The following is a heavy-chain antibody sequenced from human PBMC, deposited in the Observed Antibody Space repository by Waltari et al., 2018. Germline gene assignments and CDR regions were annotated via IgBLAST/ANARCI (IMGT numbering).Heavy chain of an antibody. CDR1: GGTFSSYA. Sequence: QVQLVQSGAEVKKPGSSVKVSCKASGGTFSSYAISWVRQAPGQGLEWMGGIIPIFGTANYAQKFQGRVTITADESTSTAYMELSSLRSEDTAVYYCARVMSRGTVTTYYFDYWGQGTRVTVSS. V-gene: IGHV1-69*13. J-gene: IGHJ4*02. D-gene: IGHD4-17*01. CDR3: ARVMSRGTVTTYYFDY. CDR2: IIPIFGTA.